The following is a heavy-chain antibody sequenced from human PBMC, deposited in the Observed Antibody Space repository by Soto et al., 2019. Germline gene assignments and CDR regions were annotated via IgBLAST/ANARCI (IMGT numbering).Heavy chain of an antibody. V-gene: IGHV3-30*19. Sequence: VGSLRLSCVVSGFTFSDFGMHWVRQSPGEGLAWVASISKDGLDRYYSESVKGRFTISRDDSKNTVFLQMNSLKVEDTAAYFCASPREGQWLVFDHWGQRTLVTVSS. J-gene: IGHJ4*02. D-gene: IGHD6-19*01. CDR3: ASPREGQWLVFDH. CDR2: ISKDGLDR. CDR1: GFTFSDFG.